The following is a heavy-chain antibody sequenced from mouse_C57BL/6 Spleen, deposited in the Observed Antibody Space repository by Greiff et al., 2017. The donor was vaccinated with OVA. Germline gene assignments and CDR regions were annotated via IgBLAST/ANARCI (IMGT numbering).Heavy chain of an antibody. CDR1: GYTFTDYN. CDR3: ARPGYYGSRSWWYFDV. V-gene: IGHV1-18*01. D-gene: IGHD1-1*01. J-gene: IGHJ1*03. Sequence: VQLKESGPELVKPGASVKIPCKASGYTFTDYNMDWVKQSHGKSLEWIGDINPNNGGTIYNQKFKGKATLTVDKSSSTAYMELRSLTSEDTAVYYCARPGYYGSRSWWYFDVWGTGTTVTVSS. CDR2: INPNNGGT.